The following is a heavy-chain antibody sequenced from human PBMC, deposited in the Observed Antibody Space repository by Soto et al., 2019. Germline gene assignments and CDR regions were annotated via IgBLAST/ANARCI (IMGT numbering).Heavy chain of an antibody. J-gene: IGHJ6*02. CDR2: ISGSGGST. D-gene: IGHD1-26*01. CDR1: GFTFSSYA. Sequence: GGSLRLSCAASGFTFSSYAMSWVRQAPGKGLEWVSAISGSGGSTYYADSVKGRFTISRDNSKNTLYLQMNSLRAEDTAVYYCAKVRGVGATTVYYYYYGMDVWGQGTTVTVSS. V-gene: IGHV3-23*01. CDR3: AKVRGVGATTVYYYYYGMDV.